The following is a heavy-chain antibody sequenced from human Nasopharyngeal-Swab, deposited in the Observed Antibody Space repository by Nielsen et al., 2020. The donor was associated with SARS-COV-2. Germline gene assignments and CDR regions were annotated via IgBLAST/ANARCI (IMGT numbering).Heavy chain of an antibody. CDR3: ARDRGITMPFDY. D-gene: IGHD1-14*01. CDR1: GFTFDDYG. CDR2: INWNGGST. Sequence: GGSLRFSCAASGFTFDDYGMSWVRQAPGKGLEWVSGINWNGGSTGYADSVKGRFTISRDNAKNSLYLQMNSLRAEDTAVYYCARDRGITMPFDYWGQGTLVTVSS. V-gene: IGHV3-20*04. J-gene: IGHJ4*02.